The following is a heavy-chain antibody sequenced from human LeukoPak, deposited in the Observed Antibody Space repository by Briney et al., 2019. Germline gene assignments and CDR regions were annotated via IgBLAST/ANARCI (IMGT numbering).Heavy chain of an antibody. J-gene: IGHJ5*02. D-gene: IGHD3-10*01. CDR2: ISAYNGNT. CDR1: GYTFTSYG. CDR3: ARDYGPYYYGSGSYNDP. Sequence: VASVKVSCKASGYTFTSYGISWVRQAPGQGLEWMGWISAYNGNTNYAQKLQGRVTMTTDTSTSTAYMELRSLRSDDTAVYYCARDYGPYYYGSGSYNDPWGQGTLVTVSS. V-gene: IGHV1-18*01.